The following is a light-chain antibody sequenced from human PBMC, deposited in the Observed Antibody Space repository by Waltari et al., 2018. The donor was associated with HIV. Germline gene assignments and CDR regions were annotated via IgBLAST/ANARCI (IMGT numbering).Light chain of an antibody. CDR2: EVN. Sequence: QSALTQPASVSGSPGQSITISCTGTSCDVGGYKYVSCSQQHPGKAPKLMIYEVNNRPSGISDRFSGSKSANTASLTISGLQADDEADYYCISFTTTNSPHVLFGGGTKLTV. J-gene: IGLJ2*01. CDR3: ISFTTTNSPHVL. V-gene: IGLV2-14*01. CDR1: SCDVGGYKY.